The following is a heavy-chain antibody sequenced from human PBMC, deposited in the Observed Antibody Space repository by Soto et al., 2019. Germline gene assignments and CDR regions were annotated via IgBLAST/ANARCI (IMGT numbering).Heavy chain of an antibody. CDR3: ASYGGYCSGGRCYGWFDP. D-gene: IGHD2-15*01. CDR1: GGSISSYY. CDR2: IYYSGST. V-gene: IGHV4-59*08. J-gene: IGHJ5*02. Sequence: QVQLQESGPGLVKPSETLSLTCTVSGGSISSYYWSWIRQPPGKGLECIGYIYYSGSTNYNPPLMCRVPISGDTSKNQFSLKLSAVTAANPAVYYCASYGGYCSGGRCYGWFDPWGHGALVTVSS.